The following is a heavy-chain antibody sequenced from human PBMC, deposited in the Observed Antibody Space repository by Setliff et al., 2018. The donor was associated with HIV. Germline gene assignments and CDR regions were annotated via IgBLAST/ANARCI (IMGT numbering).Heavy chain of an antibody. CDR3: ARPFDWGSSHPLGY. CDR2: IYYSGST. D-gene: IGHD3-9*01. Sequence: PSETLSLTCTVSGGSISSYYWSWIRQPPGKGLEWIGYIYYSGSTSYNPSLKSQVTISVDTSKKQFSLKLRSVTAADTAVYYCARPFDWGSSHPLGYWSQGTLVTVSS. CDR1: GGSISSYY. J-gene: IGHJ4*02. V-gene: IGHV4-59*01.